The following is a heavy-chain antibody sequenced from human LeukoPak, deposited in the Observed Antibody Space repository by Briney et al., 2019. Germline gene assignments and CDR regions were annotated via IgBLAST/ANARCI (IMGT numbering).Heavy chain of an antibody. J-gene: IGHJ3*02. CDR1: GFTFDDYG. Sequence: GGSLRLSCAASGFTFDDYGMSWVRQVPGKGLEWVSFINWNGDSRGYVDSVKGRFTVSGDKATKSLYLEMNSLRDEDTAFFYCARVGKSIFGTAIDAFDIWSQGTLVTVSS. CDR3: ARVGKSIFGTAIDAFDI. CDR2: INWNGDSR. D-gene: IGHD3-3*01. V-gene: IGHV3-20*04.